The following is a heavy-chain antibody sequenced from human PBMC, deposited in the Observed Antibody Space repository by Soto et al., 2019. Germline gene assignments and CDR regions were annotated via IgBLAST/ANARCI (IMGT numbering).Heavy chain of an antibody. J-gene: IGHJ4*02. CDR2: IHYSGST. V-gene: IGHV4-61*08. Sequence: SETLSLTCSVSGVSVRSDGYYWTWIRQPPGKGLEWIGYIHYSGSTNYNPSLKSRVTMSVDTSKNQFSLKLSSVTAVDTAVYYCARTDSSGPYFDYWGQGTLVTVSS. CDR3: ARTDSSGPYFDY. D-gene: IGHD3-22*01. CDR1: GVSVRSDGYY.